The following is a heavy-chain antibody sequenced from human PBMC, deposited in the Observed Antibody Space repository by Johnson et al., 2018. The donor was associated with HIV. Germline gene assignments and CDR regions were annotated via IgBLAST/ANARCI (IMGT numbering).Heavy chain of an antibody. CDR1: GFTFNKYA. D-gene: IGHD1-26*01. J-gene: IGHJ3*02. CDR2: ISSDGYYT. CDR3: ARDGMGRGIVGANDAFDI. Sequence: QVQLLESGGGLVQPGGSLRLSCEASGFTFNKYALHWVRQAPGKGLEYVSAISSDGYYTYYADSVKGRFIISRDNSKNTLYLQMNSLSAEDTAVYYCARDGMGRGIVGANDAFDIWGQGTMVTVSS. V-gene: IGHV3-64*04.